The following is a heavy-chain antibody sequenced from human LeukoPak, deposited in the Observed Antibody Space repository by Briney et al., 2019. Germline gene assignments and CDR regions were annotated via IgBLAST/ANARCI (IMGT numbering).Heavy chain of an antibody. CDR2: INHSGST. Sequence: SETLSLTCTVSGGSISSYYWSWIRQPPVKGLEWIGEINHSGSTNYNPSLKSRVTISVDTSKNQFSLKLSSVTAADTAVYYCARGWARDIVVVPAAVSYGMDVWGQGTTVTVSS. V-gene: IGHV4-34*01. CDR1: GGSISSYY. D-gene: IGHD2-2*01. J-gene: IGHJ6*02. CDR3: ARGWARDIVVVPAAVSYGMDV.